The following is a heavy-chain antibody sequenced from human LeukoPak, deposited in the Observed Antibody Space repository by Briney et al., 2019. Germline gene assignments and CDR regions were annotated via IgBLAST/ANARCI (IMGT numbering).Heavy chain of an antibody. Sequence: GGSLRLSCAASGFTFSSYGMHWVRQAPGKGLEWVAFIRYDGSNKYYADSVKGRFTISRDNSKNTLYLQMNSLRAEDTAVYYCAKVVASGWYSHYFDYWGQGTLVTVSS. J-gene: IGHJ4*02. V-gene: IGHV3-30*02. CDR1: GFTFSSYG. D-gene: IGHD6-19*01. CDR2: IRYDGSNK. CDR3: AKVVASGWYSHYFDY.